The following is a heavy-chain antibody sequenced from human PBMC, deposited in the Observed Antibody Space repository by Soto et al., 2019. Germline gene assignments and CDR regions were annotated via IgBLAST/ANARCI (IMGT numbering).Heavy chain of an antibody. CDR2: IYWDDDK. CDR1: GFSLSTSGVG. V-gene: IGHV2-5*02. Sequence: QITLKESGPTLVKPTQTLTLTCTFSGFSLSTSGVGVGWIRQPPGKALEWLALIYWDDDKRYSPSLKSRLTITKDTSNNQVVLTMTNMDPVDTATYYCALTSMVRGVIMDLDYWGQGTLVTVSS. CDR3: ALTSMVRGVIMDLDY. J-gene: IGHJ4*02. D-gene: IGHD3-10*01.